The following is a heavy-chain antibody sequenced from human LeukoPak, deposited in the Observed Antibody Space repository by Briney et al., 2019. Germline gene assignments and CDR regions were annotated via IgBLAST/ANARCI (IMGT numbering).Heavy chain of an antibody. J-gene: IGHJ4*02. CDR2: INHSGST. D-gene: IGHD5-24*01. CDR1: GGSFSGYY. CDR3: ATRKRWLQLPDY. V-gene: IGHV4-34*01. Sequence: PSETLSLTCAVYGGSFSGYYWSWIRQPPGKGLEWIGEINHSGSTNYNPSLKSRVTISVDTSKNQFPLKLSSVTAADTAVYYCATRKRWLQLPDYWGQGTLVTVSS.